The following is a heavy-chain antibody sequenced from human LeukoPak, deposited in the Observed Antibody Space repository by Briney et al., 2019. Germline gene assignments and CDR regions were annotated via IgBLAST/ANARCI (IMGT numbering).Heavy chain of an antibody. CDR1: GFTFGGFA. D-gene: IGHD2/OR15-2a*01. V-gene: IGHV3-23*01. J-gene: IGHJ6*01. CDR2: ISGSGDNT. CDR3: AKMERHPLQKYYMDV. Sequence: GGSLRLSCAASGFTFGGFAMSWVRRTPGKGLEWVSGISGSGDNTLYAASVKGRFTISRDNSKNTLYLEMNSLRAEDTAIYYCAKMERHPLQKYYMDVWEQGTTVTVSS.